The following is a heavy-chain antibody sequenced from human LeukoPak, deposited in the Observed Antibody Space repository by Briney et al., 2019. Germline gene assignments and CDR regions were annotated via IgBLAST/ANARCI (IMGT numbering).Heavy chain of an antibody. D-gene: IGHD1-26*01. CDR3: AREGVSGSYQYFDY. J-gene: IGHJ4*02. V-gene: IGHV3-64*01. CDR1: GFTFSSYA. Sequence: GGSLRLSCAASGFTFSSYAMHWVRQAPGKGLEYVSAISSNGGSTYYANSVKGRFTISRDNSKNTLYLQMGSLRAEDMAVYYCAREGVSGSYQYFDYWGQGTLVTVSS. CDR2: ISSNGGST.